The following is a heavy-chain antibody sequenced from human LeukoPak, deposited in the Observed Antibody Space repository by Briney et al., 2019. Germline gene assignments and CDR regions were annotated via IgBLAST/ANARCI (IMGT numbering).Heavy chain of an antibody. CDR2: IYYSGRT. V-gene: IGHV4-39*01. Sequence: NPSETLSLTCTVSGGSVSSSSSYWGWIRQPPGKGLEWIGSIYYSGRTYNNPSLKSRVTISVDTSKNQFSLKLSSVTAADTAVYYCARLHSSGYDYWGQGTLVTVSS. D-gene: IGHD3-22*01. J-gene: IGHJ4*02. CDR3: ARLHSSGYDY. CDR1: GGSVSSSSSY.